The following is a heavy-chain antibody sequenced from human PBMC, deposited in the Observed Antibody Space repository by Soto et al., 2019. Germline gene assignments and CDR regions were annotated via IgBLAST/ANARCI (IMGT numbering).Heavy chain of an antibody. CDR1: GGTFSSYA. D-gene: IGHD4-17*01. CDR3: ASKRSPYGYYVPFDY. J-gene: IGHJ4*02. V-gene: IGHV1-69*13. CDR2: IIPIFGTA. Sequence: SVKVSCKASGGTFSSYAISWVRQAPGQGLEWMGGIIPIFGTANYAQKFQGRVTITAGESTSTAYMELSSLRSEDTAVYYCASKRSPYGYYVPFDYWGQGTLDTVSS.